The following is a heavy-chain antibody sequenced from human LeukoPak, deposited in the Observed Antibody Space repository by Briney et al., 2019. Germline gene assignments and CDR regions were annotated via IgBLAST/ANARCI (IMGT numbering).Heavy chain of an antibody. CDR1: GGSISSHY. CDR2: IHYSGST. V-gene: IGHV4-59*08. D-gene: IGHD1-14*01. Sequence: SETLSLTCAVSGGSISSHYWSWIRQPPGKGLEWIGYIHYSGSTNYNPSLKSRVTMSLDTSKIQFSLKLNSVTAADTAVYYCARLVTGKTNWFDPWGQGTLVTVSS. CDR3: ARLVTGKTNWFDP. J-gene: IGHJ5*02.